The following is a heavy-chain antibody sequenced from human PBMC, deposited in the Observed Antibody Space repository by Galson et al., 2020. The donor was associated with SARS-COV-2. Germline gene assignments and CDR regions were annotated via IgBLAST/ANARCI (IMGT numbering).Heavy chain of an antibody. J-gene: IGHJ3*02. CDR3: ARGGGYSGYDVDDAFDI. CDR2: INTNTRHP. V-gene: IGHV7-4-1*02. D-gene: IGHD5-12*01. CDR1: GYTFTSYA. Sequence: ASVTVSCKASGYTFTSYALNWVRQAPGQGLEWMGWINTNTRHPTYAQGFTGRFVFSLDTSVSTAYLQISSLKAEDTAVYYCARGGGYSGYDVDDAFDIWGQGTMVTVSS.